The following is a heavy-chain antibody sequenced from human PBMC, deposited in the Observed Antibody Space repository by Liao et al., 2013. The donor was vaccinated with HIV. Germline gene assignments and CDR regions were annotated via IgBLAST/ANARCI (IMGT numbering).Heavy chain of an antibody. CDR1: GGSISSGSYF. V-gene: IGHV4-61*02. CDR3: AREGPSPQRGGSYSYYYMDV. Sequence: QVQLQESGPGLVKPSQTLSLTCTVSGGSISSGSYFWSWIRQPAGKGLEWIGRLYTSGNTYYNPSLKSRVTISVDTSKNQFSLKLSSVTAADTAVYYCAREGPSPQRGGSYSYYYMDVWGNGTTVTVSS. J-gene: IGHJ6*03. CDR2: LYTSGNT. D-gene: IGHD3-16*01.